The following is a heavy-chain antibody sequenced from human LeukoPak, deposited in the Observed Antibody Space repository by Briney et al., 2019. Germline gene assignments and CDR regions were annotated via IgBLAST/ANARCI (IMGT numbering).Heavy chain of an antibody. Sequence: SVKVSCKASGDTSTSYAISWVRQAPGQGLEWMGGIIPIFGTANYAQKFQGRVTITTDESTSTAYMELSSLRSEDTAVYYCARPYGDYGGDWFDPWGQGTLVTVSS. J-gene: IGHJ5*02. CDR2: IIPIFGTA. D-gene: IGHD4-17*01. CDR1: GDTSTSYA. CDR3: ARPYGDYGGDWFDP. V-gene: IGHV1-69*05.